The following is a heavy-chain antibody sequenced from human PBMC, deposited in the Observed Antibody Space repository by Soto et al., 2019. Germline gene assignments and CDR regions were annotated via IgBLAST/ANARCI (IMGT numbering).Heavy chain of an antibody. CDR2: ISQGGFT. Sequence: PWETLSLAWAVSTESRRGDYWPWIRQSPGKGLEWIGEISQGGFTNYNPSLESRVTLSVDTSKSEFSLHLTSMTAADTALYYCAKDAIPYNGVWDASDLWGQGTKVTVSS. V-gene: IGHV4-34*01. D-gene: IGHD2-8*01. CDR1: TESRRGDY. J-gene: IGHJ3*01. CDR3: AKDAIPYNGVWDASDL.